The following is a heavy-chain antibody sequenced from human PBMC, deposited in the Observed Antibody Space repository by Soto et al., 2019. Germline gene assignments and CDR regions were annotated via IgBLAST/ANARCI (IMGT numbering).Heavy chain of an antibody. J-gene: IGHJ4*02. CDR3: ARDNWNYVESSHYFDY. CDR1: GGTFSSYA. CDR2: IIPIFGTA. V-gene: IGHV1-69*13. D-gene: IGHD1-7*01. Sequence: ASVKVSCKASGGTFSSYAISWVRQAPGQGLEWMGGIIPIFGTANYAQKFRGRVTITADESTSTAYMELSSLRSEDTAVYYCARDNWNYVESSHYFDYWGQGTLVTVSS.